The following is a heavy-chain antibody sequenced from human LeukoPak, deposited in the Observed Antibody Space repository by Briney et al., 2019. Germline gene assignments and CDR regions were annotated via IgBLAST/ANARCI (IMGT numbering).Heavy chain of an antibody. D-gene: IGHD5-18*01. Sequence: PSETLSLTCTVSGGSISSYYWSWIRQPPGKGLEWIGYIYYSGSTNYNPSLKSRVTISVDTSENQFSLKLSSVTAADTAVYYCARNVDTAMGDYFDYWGQGTLVTVSS. V-gene: IGHV4-59*01. J-gene: IGHJ4*02. CDR2: IYYSGST. CDR1: GGSISSYY. CDR3: ARNVDTAMGDYFDY.